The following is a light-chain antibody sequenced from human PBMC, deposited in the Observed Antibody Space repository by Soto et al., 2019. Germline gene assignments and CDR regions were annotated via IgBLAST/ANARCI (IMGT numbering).Light chain of an antibody. J-gene: IGKJ1*01. CDR3: HQYDNWPPWT. Sequence: EIVMTQSPATLSVSPGERATLSCRASQSVSSNLAWYQQKPGQAPRLLIYGASTRATGIPARFGGSGSGTEFTLTISSLQSEDFAVYYCHQYDNWPPWTFGQGTKVDI. V-gene: IGKV3D-15*01. CDR2: GAS. CDR1: QSVSSN.